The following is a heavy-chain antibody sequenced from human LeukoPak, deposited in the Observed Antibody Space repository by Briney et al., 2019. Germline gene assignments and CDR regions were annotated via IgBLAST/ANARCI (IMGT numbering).Heavy chain of an antibody. Sequence: GASVKVSCKPSRYIFTSYYMHWVRQAPGQGLEWMGIINPSGGSTSYAQKFQRRVTMTRDTSASTVYMELSSLRSEDTAVYYCAGDSSSWYKLFDYWGQGTLVSVSS. CDR2: INPSGGST. CDR1: RYIFTSYY. V-gene: IGHV1-46*01. J-gene: IGHJ4*02. CDR3: AGDSSSWYKLFDY. D-gene: IGHD6-13*01.